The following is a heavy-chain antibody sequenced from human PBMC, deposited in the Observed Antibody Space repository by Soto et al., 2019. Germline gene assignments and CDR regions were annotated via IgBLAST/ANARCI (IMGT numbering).Heavy chain of an antibody. Sequence: PSETLSLTCTVSGGSISSGDYYWSWIRQPPGKGLEWIGYIYYSGSTYYNPSLKSRVTISVDTSKNQFSLKLSSVTAADTAVYYCARDPSVSQGYYYYGMDVWGQGTTVTSP. CDR1: GGSISSGDYY. J-gene: IGHJ6*02. CDR3: ARDPSVSQGYYYYGMDV. D-gene: IGHD3-10*01. CDR2: IYYSGST. V-gene: IGHV4-30-4*01.